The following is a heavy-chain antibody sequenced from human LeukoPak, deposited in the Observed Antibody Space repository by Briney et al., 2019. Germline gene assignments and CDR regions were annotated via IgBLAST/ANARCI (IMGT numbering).Heavy chain of an antibody. CDR1: GFTFSSYA. CDR3: AKRGMTMVRGVMGRYYYYYGMDV. J-gene: IGHJ6*02. Sequence: GGSLRLSCAASGFTFSSYAMSWVRQAPGKGLEWVSAISGSGGSTYYADSVKGRFTISRDNSKNTLYLQMNSLRAEDTAVYYCAKRGMTMVRGVMGRYYYYYGMDVWGQGTTVTVSS. CDR2: ISGSGGST. D-gene: IGHD3-10*01. V-gene: IGHV3-23*01.